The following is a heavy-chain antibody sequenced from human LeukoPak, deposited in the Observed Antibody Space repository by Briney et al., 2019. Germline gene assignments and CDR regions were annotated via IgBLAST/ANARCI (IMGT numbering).Heavy chain of an antibody. CDR3: ARIAFDI. J-gene: IGHJ3*02. CDR2: ISATGGTT. CDR1: GFTFSSYW. Sequence: GGSLRLSCAASGFTFSSYWMSWVRQAPGKGLEWVSAISATGGTTYYADSVKGRFTISRDNAKNSLYLQMNSLRAEDTAVYYCARIAFDIWGQGTMVTVSS. V-gene: IGHV3-48*04.